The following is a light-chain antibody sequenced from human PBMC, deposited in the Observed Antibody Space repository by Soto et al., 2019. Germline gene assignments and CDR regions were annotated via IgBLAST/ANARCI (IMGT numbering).Light chain of an antibody. J-gene: IGLJ1*01. Sequence: QSVLTQPVSVSGSPGQSITISCTGPGSGIGSYNLVSWYQQHPGKAPKLLIYEVGVRPSGVSNRFSGSKSGNTASLTISGLQAEDEGIYYCSSYAGNDEVFGTGTKVTVL. CDR1: GSGIGSYNL. CDR3: SSYAGNDEV. CDR2: EVG. V-gene: IGLV2-23*02.